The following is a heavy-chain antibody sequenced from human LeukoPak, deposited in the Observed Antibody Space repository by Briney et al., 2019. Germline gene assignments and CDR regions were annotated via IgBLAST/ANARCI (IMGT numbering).Heavy chain of an antibody. CDR1: GFTFSSYG. V-gene: IGHV3-30*18. Sequence: PGGSLRLSCAASGFTFSSYGMHWVRQAPGKGLEWVAVISYDGSNKYYADSVKGRFTISRDNSKNTLYLQMNSLRAEDTAVYYCAKDRSVVPGVVTASDHWGQGTLVTVSS. CDR3: AKDRSVVPGVVTASDH. CDR2: ISYDGSNK. D-gene: IGHD2-21*02. J-gene: IGHJ4*02.